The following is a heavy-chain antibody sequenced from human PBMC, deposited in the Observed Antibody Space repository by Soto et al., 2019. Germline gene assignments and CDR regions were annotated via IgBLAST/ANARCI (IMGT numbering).Heavy chain of an antibody. V-gene: IGHV2-70*13. D-gene: IGHD5-18*01. Sequence: SGPTLVNPTQTLTLTCTFSGFSISSSGMCVSWIRQPPGTALEWLALIDWNDIKYYSTSLKTRLTVSRGTSKSQVVLTMTNVDPVDTGTYYCARIGSQYSRPGYYYDGMDVWGQGTTVTVSS. CDR1: GFSISSSGMC. J-gene: IGHJ6*02. CDR3: ARIGSQYSRPGYYYDGMDV. CDR2: IDWNDIK.